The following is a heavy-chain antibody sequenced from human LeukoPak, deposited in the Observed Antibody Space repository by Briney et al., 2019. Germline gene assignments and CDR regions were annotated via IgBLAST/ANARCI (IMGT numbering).Heavy chain of an antibody. CDR2: IKSKTDGGTT. CDR1: GFTFSNAW. Sequence: GGSLRLSCAASGFTFSNAWMSWVRQAPGKGLEWVGRIKSKTDGGTTDYAAPVKGRFTISRDDSKNTLYLQMNSLKTEDTAVYYCTAEYYRSSVDYWGQGTLVTVSS. CDR3: TAEYYRSSVDY. V-gene: IGHV3-15*01. D-gene: IGHD6-6*01. J-gene: IGHJ4*02.